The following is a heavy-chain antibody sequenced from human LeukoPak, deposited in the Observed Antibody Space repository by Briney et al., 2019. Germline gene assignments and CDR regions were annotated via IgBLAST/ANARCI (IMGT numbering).Heavy chain of an antibody. V-gene: IGHV4-39*07. CDR3: ARDQRSLFDV. Sequence: SETLSLTCTVSGGSISSSSYYWGWIRQPPGKGLEWIGSIYYSGSTYYNPSLKSRVTISIDTSKKQFSLKLTSVTAADTAVYYCARDQRSLFDVWGQGSLVTVSS. CDR1: GGSISSSSYY. J-gene: IGHJ4*02. CDR2: IYYSGST. D-gene: IGHD1-26*01.